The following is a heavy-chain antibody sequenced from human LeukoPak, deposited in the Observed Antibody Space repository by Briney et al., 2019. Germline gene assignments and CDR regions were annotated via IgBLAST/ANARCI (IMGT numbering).Heavy chain of an antibody. D-gene: IGHD3-10*01. Sequence: ASVKVSCKASGYSFTSYGISWVRQAPGPGLEWMGWISAYNGNTNYAQKLQGRVTMTTDTSTTTAYMELRSLRSDDTAVYYCARARYGVVPLTALFDYWGQGTLVTVSS. J-gene: IGHJ4*02. V-gene: IGHV1-18*01. CDR3: ARARYGVVPLTALFDY. CDR2: ISAYNGNT. CDR1: GYSFTSYG.